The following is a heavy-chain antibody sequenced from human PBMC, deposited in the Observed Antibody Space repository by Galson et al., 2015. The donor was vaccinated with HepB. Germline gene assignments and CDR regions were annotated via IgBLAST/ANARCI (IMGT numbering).Heavy chain of an antibody. CDR1: GFTFSNAW. CDR2: IKSKTDGGTT. V-gene: IGHV3-15*01. CDR3: TTAVPAAIVYFYPYSKDDY. J-gene: IGHJ4*02. Sequence: SLRLSCAASGFTFSNAWMSWVRQAPGKGLEWVGRIKSKTDGGTTDYAAPVKGRFTISRDDSKNTLYLQMNSLKTEDTAVYYCTTAVPAAIVYFYPYSKDDYWGQGTLVTVSS. D-gene: IGHD2-2*01.